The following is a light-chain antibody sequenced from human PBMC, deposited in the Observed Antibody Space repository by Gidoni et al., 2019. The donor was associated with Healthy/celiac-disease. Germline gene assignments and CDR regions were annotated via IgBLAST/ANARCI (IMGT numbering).Light chain of an antibody. Sequence: SYELTQPPSVSVSPGQPASITCSGDKLGAKYACWYQQKPGQSPVLVIYQDSKRPSGIPERFSGSNSGNTATLTISGTQAMDEADYYCQAWDSSRAVFGGGTKLTVL. J-gene: IGLJ2*01. V-gene: IGLV3-1*01. CDR3: QAWDSSRAV. CDR1: KLGAKY. CDR2: QDS.